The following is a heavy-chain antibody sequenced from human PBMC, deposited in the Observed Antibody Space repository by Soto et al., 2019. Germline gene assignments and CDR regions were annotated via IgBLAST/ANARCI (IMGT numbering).Heavy chain of an antibody. CDR2: IIPIFGTA. CDR3: ARGGTTVVTPMDY. Sequence: SVKVSFKASGGTFSSYVISWVRQAPGQGLEWMGGIIPIFGTANYAQKFQGRVTIIADESTSTAYMELSSLRSQDTAVYYCARGGTTVVTPMDYWGQGTLVTVSS. V-gene: IGHV1-69*13. D-gene: IGHD4-17*01. CDR1: GGTFSSYV. J-gene: IGHJ4*02.